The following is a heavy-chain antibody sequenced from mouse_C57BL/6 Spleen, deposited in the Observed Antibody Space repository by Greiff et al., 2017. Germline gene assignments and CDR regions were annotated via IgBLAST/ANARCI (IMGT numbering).Heavy chain of an antibody. Sequence: VQLQQSGTVLARPGASVKMSCKTSGYTFTSYWMHWVKQRPGQGLEWIGAIYPGNSDTSYNQKFKGKAKLTAVTSASTAYMELSSLTNEDSAVYYCTRGFTTVVEGFAYWGQGTLVTVSA. J-gene: IGHJ3*01. V-gene: IGHV1-5*01. CDR2: IYPGNSDT. D-gene: IGHD1-1*01. CDR1: GYTFTSYW. CDR3: TRGFTTVVEGFAY.